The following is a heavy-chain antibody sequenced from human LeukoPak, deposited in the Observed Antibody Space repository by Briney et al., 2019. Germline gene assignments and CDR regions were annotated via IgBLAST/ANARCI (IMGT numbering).Heavy chain of an antibody. CDR2: ISNSGGGT. CDR3: AKAGCSSNTCYDAFDI. J-gene: IGHJ3*02. V-gene: IGHV3-23*01. Sequence: VRQAPGKGLEGGSGISNSGGGTDYADSVRGRFTISRDNSKNTLFLQMNSLRAEDTAVYYCAKAGCSSNTCYDAFDIWGQGTMVTVSS. D-gene: IGHD2-2*01.